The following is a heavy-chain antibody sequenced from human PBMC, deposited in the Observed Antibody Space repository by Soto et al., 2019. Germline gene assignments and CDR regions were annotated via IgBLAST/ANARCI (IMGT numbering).Heavy chain of an antibody. CDR1: GDSVSSNSAA. D-gene: IGHD3-22*01. CDR3: ASEYGTMIVGPDYYYYGMDV. J-gene: IGHJ6*02. Sequence: SQTLSLTCAISGDSVSSNSAAWNWIRQSPSRGLEWLGRTYYRSKWYNDYTVSVKSRITINPDTSKNQFSLQMNSVTPDVTAVYYFASEYGTMIVGPDYYYYGMDVWGQGTTVTVSS. V-gene: IGHV6-1*01. CDR2: TYYRSKWYN.